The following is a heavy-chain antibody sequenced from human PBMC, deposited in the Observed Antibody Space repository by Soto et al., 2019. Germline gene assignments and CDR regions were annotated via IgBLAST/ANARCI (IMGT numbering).Heavy chain of an antibody. J-gene: IGHJ4*02. Sequence: QVQLVQSGAEEKKPGASVKVSCKASGYTFTSYSMHWVRQAPGQRLEWMGWINGNNGNTRYSQNFQGRVTITRDTSASTDYMELGSLRSEDTAVYYCARPMNYNDYFDYWGQGTLVTVSS. CDR3: ARPMNYNDYFDY. CDR1: GYTFTSYS. V-gene: IGHV1-3*05. D-gene: IGHD3-10*01. CDR2: INGNNGNT.